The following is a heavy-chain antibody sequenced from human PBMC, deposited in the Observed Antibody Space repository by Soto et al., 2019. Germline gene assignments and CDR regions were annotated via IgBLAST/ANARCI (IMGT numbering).Heavy chain of an antibody. Sequence: SLRLSCAPSGFTFTTYAMSWVRQAPGKGLEWVSSISSGGDTYYADSVKGRFTISRDSSKNTLYLQMNNLRAEDTATYYCAKDYGSGYYAFDIWGRGTMVTVSS. CDR2: ISSGGDT. D-gene: IGHD3-22*01. CDR1: GFTFTTYA. CDR3: AKDYGSGYYAFDI. V-gene: IGHV3-23*01. J-gene: IGHJ3*02.